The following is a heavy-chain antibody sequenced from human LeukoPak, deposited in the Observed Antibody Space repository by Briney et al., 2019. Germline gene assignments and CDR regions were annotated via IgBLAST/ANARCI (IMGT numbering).Heavy chain of an antibody. CDR2: IIPIFGTA. CDR1: GGTFSSYA. J-gene: IGHJ6*03. CDR3: ASGGKYYYGSGSYYSGAHYYYYMDV. D-gene: IGHD3-10*01. Sequence: ASVKVSCKASGGTFSSYAISWVRQAPGQGLEWMGGIIPIFGTANYAQKFQGRVTITADKSTSTAYMELSSLRSEDTAVYYCASGGKYYYGSGSYYSGAHYYYYMDVWGKGTTVTVSS. V-gene: IGHV1-69*06.